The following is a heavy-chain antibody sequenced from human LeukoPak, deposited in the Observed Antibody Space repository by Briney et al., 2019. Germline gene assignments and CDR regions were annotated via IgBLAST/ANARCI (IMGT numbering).Heavy chain of an antibody. CDR3: ARDQRFGIAAVDSWFDP. CDR2: ISAYNGHT. CDR1: GYTFTTSG. D-gene: IGHD6-13*01. Sequence: ASVTVSFTSSGYTFTTSGINWVRQAPGQGLEWMGWISAYNGHTIYAQMFQGRVTLTTSTSTNTAYMELRSLRSDDTAVYYRARDQRFGIAAVDSWFDPWGQGTLVTVSS. V-gene: IGHV1-18*01. J-gene: IGHJ5*02.